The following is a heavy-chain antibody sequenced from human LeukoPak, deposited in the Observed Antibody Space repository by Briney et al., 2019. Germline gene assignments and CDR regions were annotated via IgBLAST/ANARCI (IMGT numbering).Heavy chain of an antibody. Sequence: PSETLSLTCTVSGGSISSYYWNWIRQPAGKGLEWIGRIYSSGTTSYNSSLKSRVTMSVDTSKNQFSLRLSSVTAADTAVYYCARGFGESEYYYYGMDVWGRGTTVTVSS. V-gene: IGHV4-4*07. CDR3: ARGFGESEYYYYGMDV. CDR2: IYSSGTT. D-gene: IGHD3-10*01. CDR1: GGSISSYY. J-gene: IGHJ6*02.